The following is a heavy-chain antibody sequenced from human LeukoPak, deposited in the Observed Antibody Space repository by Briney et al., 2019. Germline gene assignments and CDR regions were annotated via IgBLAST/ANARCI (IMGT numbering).Heavy chain of an antibody. V-gene: IGHV3-11*01. CDR3: ARAHSSSWYREYFQH. CDR1: GFTFSDYY. Sequence: PGGSLRLSCAASGFTFSDYYMSWIRQAPGKGLEWVSYISSSGSTIYYADSVRGRFTISGDNAKNSLYLQMNSLRAEDTAVYYCARAHSSSWYREYFQHWGQGTLVTVSS. D-gene: IGHD6-13*01. CDR2: ISSSGSTI. J-gene: IGHJ1*01.